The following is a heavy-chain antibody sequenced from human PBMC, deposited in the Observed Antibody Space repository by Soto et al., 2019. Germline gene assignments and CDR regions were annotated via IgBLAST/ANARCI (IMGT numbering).Heavy chain of an antibody. D-gene: IGHD6-19*01. V-gene: IGHV4-59*11. CDR3: ARASSGWLDFDY. CDR2: IYYSGST. J-gene: IGHJ4*02. CDR1: GGSISSHY. Sequence: SETLSLTCTVSGGSISSHYWSWIRQPPGKGLEWIGYIYYSGSTNYTPSLKSRVTMSVDTSKNQFSLKLSSVTTADTAVYYCARASSGWLDFDYWGQGTLVTVSS.